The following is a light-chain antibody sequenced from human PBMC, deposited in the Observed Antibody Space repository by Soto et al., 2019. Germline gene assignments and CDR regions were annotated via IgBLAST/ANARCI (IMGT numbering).Light chain of an antibody. V-gene: IGKV1-9*01. CDR3: QQLNSYTLT. Sequence: DIQMTQSPSSLCASVVDRVTITSSASQSIRSYLEWYQQKPGKAPKXXIYAASPLQSGVPSMFSGRGAGTEFTLTISSLKHEDVETDACQQLNSYTLTFGGGTKVDIK. CDR2: AAS. CDR1: QSIRSY. J-gene: IGKJ4*01.